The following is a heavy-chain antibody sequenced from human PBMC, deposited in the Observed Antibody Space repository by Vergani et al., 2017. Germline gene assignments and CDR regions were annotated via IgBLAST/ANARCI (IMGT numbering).Heavy chain of an antibody. Sequence: QVQLVESGGGVVQPGRSLRLSCAASGFTFSSYAMHWVRQAPGKGLEWVAVISYDGSNKYYADSVKGRFTISRHNSKNTLYLQMNSLRAEDTAVYYCARDPTVTADYYYYYGMDVWGQGTTVTVSS. J-gene: IGHJ6*02. CDR2: ISYDGSNK. V-gene: IGHV3-30-3*01. D-gene: IGHD4-17*01. CDR3: ARDPTVTADYYYYYGMDV. CDR1: GFTFSSYA.